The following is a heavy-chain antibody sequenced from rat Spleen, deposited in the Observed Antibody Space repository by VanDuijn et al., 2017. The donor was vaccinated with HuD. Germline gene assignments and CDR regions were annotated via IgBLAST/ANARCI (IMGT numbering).Heavy chain of an antibody. D-gene: IGHD1-1*01. CDR3: ARHGAGNWFAY. CDR1: GFTFSNYY. Sequence: EVQLVESGGGLVQPGRSMKLSCAASGFTFSNYYMAWVRQAPTKGLEWVATINYDGSSTYYRDSVKGRFTISRDNAKSTLYLQMNSLRSEDTATYYCARHGAGNWFAYWGQGTLVTVSS. CDR2: INYDGSST. V-gene: IGHV5-22*01. J-gene: IGHJ3*01.